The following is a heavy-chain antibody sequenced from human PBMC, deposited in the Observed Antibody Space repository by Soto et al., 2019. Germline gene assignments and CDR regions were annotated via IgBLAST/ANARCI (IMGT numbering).Heavy chain of an antibody. V-gene: IGHV3-23*01. Sequence: PGGSLRLSCAASGFTFSSYAMSWVRQAPGKGLEWVSTISGSGGRAYYADSVKGRFTISRDNARNTLYLQMNSLRVDDTAVYFCVRHQDSTGYSVFNLWGQGA. CDR1: GFTFSSYA. CDR3: VRHQDSTGYSVFNL. D-gene: IGHD3-22*01. CDR2: ISGSGGRA. J-gene: IGHJ5*02.